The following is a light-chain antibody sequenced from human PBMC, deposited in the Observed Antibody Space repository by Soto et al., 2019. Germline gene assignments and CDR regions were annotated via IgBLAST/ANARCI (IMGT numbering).Light chain of an antibody. Sequence: QSVLTQPASVSGSPGQSITISCTGTTSDLGGYNYVSWYQQHPGKAPKLMIYDVSNRPSGVSNRFSGSKSGNTASLTISGLQAEDEADYYCSSYTSGSTLVVFGGGTKVTVL. CDR2: DVS. V-gene: IGLV2-14*01. J-gene: IGLJ2*01. CDR3: SSYTSGSTLVV. CDR1: TSDLGGYNY.